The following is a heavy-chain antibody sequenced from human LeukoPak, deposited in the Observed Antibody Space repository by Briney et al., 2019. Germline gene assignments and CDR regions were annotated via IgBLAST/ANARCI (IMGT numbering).Heavy chain of an antibody. D-gene: IGHD1-1*01. Sequence: PGGSLRLSCAASGFTFSTYWMSWVRQAPGKGLEWVANINQDGSEKYYVDSVKGRFTISRDNAKNSLYLHMNSLRAEDTATYYCARDRVRTVLYWGQGTLVTVSS. CDR2: INQDGSEK. V-gene: IGHV3-7*01. CDR1: GFTFSTYW. J-gene: IGHJ4*02. CDR3: ARDRVRTVLY.